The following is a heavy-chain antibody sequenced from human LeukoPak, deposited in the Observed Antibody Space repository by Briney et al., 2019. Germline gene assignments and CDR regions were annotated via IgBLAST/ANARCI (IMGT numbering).Heavy chain of an antibody. CDR1: VYTFTGYY. D-gene: IGHD3-22*01. CDR3: ARDIPDYYYDSSGYAY. CDR2: INPNSGGT. J-gene: IGHJ4*02. V-gene: IGHV1-2*02. Sequence: EASVKVSCKASVYTFTGYYMHWVRQAPGQGLEWMGWINPNSGGTNYAQKFQGRVTMTRDTSISTAYMGLSRLRSDDTAVYYCARDIPDYYYDSSGYAYWGQGTLVTVSS.